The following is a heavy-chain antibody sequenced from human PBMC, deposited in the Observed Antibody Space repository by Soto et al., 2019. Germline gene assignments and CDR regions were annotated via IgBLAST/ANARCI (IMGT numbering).Heavy chain of an antibody. CDR3: ARHYDMWSGYLSPVDY. D-gene: IGHD3-3*01. CDR2: IDTSGTKI. Sequence: QVQLVESGGDLVKPGGSLRLSCAASGYTFSDYYMSWIRQAPGKGLEWISYIDTSGTKIYYADSVKGRFTITRDNAKPSLYLEMNILRDEDTAVYYCARHYDMWSGYLSPVDYWGQGTLVTVSS. J-gene: IGHJ4*02. V-gene: IGHV3-11*01. CDR1: GYTFSDYY.